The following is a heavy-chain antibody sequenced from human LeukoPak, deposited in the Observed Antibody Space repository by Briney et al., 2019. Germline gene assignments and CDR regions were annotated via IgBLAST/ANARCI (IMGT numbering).Heavy chain of an antibody. V-gene: IGHV4-61*01. CDR2: IYYSGST. D-gene: IGHD1-26*01. CDR1: GGSISSSSYY. Sequence: SETLSLTCTVSGGSISSSSYYWSWIRQPPGKGLEWIGYIYYSGSTNYNPSLKSRVTISVDTSKNQFSLKLSSVTAADTAVYYRARDRGSQPFIDYWGQGTLVTVSS. J-gene: IGHJ4*02. CDR3: ARDRGSQPFIDY.